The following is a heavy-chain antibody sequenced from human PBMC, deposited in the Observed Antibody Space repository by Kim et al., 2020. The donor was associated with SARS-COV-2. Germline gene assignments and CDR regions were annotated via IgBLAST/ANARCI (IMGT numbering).Heavy chain of an antibody. J-gene: IGHJ3*02. CDR1: SDSFSSSSYY. V-gene: IGHV4-39*01. Sequence: SETLSLTCSDSSDSFSSSSYYWGWIRQPPGKGLEWIWNRYFTGNTYYNPSLKSRATISIDTSKNHFSLSLSSVTAADTAVYYCARQRGCGWNDALDMWGQGTMVTVSS. CDR2: RYFTGNT. D-gene: IGHD6-19*01. CDR3: ARQRGCGWNDALDM.